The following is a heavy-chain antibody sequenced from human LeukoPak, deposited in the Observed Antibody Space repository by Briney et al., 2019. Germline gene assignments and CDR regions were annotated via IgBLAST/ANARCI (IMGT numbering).Heavy chain of an antibody. J-gene: IGHJ5*02. V-gene: IGHV4-59*10. CDR3: ARGNKGYSSSWQTPWGSGYNWFDP. D-gene: IGHD6-13*01. CDR2: IYTSGST. CDR1: GGSFSGYY. Sequence: PSETLSLTCAVYGGSFSGYYWSWIRQPAGKGLEWIGRIYTSGSTNYNPSLKSRVTMSVDTSKNQFSLKLSSVTAADTAVYYCARGNKGYSSSWQTPWGSGYNWFDPWGQGTLVTVSS.